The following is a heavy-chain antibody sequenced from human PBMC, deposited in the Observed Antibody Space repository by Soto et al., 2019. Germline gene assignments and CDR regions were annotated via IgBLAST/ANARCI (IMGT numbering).Heavy chain of an antibody. CDR3: ARVPSWSGCNWFDP. D-gene: IGHD3-3*01. CDR1: GGSISSGDYY. J-gene: IGHJ5*02. Sequence: PSETLSLTCTVSGGSISSGDYYWSWIRQHPGKGLEWIAYIYYGGSTYYNPSLKSRVTISIDTSTNHFSLKLSSVTAADTAVYYCARVPSWSGCNWFDPWGQGTLVTVSS. V-gene: IGHV4-31*03. CDR2: IYYGGST.